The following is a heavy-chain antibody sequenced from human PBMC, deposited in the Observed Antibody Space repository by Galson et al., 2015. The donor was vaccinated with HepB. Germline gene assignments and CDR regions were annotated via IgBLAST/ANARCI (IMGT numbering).Heavy chain of an antibody. V-gene: IGHV1-46*01. CDR1: GYTFTSYY. CDR3: ARIPGYCSSTSCSHFDP. J-gene: IGHJ5*02. CDR2: INPSGGST. D-gene: IGHD2-2*01. Sequence: SVKVSCKASGYTFTSYYMHWVRQAPGQGLEWVGIINPSGGSTSYAQKFQGRVTMTRDTSTSTVYMELSSLRSEDTAVYYCARIPGYCSSTSCSHFDPWGQGTLVTVSS.